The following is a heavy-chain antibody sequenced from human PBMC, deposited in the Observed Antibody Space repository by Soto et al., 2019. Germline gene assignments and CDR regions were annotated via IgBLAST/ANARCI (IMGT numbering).Heavy chain of an antibody. V-gene: IGHV1-18*01. D-gene: IGHD6-13*01. CDR3: GVSAGLDF. J-gene: IGHJ4*02. CDR2: ISADTGEP. CDR1: GFSSTTYA. Sequence: QVQLVQSGAEVKRPGASVKISCKASGFSSTTYAFSWVRRAPGQGLEWMGLISADTGEPRYAQQFQGRVAMTTDTSTRTAYMELRGLTADDTAVYYCGVSAGLDFWGQGTRVTVSS.